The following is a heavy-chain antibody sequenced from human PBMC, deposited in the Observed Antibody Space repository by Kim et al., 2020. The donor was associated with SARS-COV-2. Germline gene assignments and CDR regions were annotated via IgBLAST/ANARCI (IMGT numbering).Heavy chain of an antibody. Sequence: SETLSLTCAVYGGSFSGYYWSWIRQPPGKGLEWIGEINHSGSTNYNPSLKSRVTISVDTSKNQFSLKLSFVTAADTALYYCARGRYTSSWYGARNWFDPWGQGTLVTVSS. D-gene: IGHD6-13*01. J-gene: IGHJ5*02. CDR3: ARGRYTSSWYGARNWFDP. V-gene: IGHV4-34*01. CDR2: INHSGST. CDR1: GGSFSGYY.